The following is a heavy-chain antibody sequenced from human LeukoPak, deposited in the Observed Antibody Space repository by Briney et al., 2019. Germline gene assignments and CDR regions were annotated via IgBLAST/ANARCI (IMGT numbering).Heavy chain of an antibody. CDR2: ISSSGSTI. CDR1: GFTFSSYE. V-gene: IGHV3-48*03. D-gene: IGHD5-24*01. Sequence: GGSLRLSCAASGFTFSSYEMNWVRQAPGKGLEWVSYISSSGSTIYYADSVKGRFTISRDNAKNSLYLQMNSLRPEDTAVYYCAKDDAWLQYGNWGRGTLVTVSS. CDR3: AKDDAWLQYGN. J-gene: IGHJ4*02.